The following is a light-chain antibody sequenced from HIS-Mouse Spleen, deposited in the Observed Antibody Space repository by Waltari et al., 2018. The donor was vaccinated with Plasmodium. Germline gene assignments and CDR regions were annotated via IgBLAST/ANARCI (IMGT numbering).Light chain of an antibody. CDR1: QSISSY. CDR3: QQSYSTWT. Sequence: DIQMTQSPSSLSASVGDSVHITCRASQSISSYLNWYQQKPGKAPKLLIYAASSLQSGVPSRFSGSGSGTDFTLSISSLQPEDFATYYCQQSYSTWTFGQGTKVEIK. V-gene: IGKV1-39*01. J-gene: IGKJ1*01. CDR2: AAS.